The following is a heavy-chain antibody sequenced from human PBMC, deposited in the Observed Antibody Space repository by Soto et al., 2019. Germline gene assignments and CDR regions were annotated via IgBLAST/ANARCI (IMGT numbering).Heavy chain of an antibody. CDR3: ARDRGLSWNYPFGMDV. J-gene: IGHJ6*02. CDR1: GGSISSGDYY. CDR2: IYYSGST. D-gene: IGHD1-7*01. V-gene: IGHV4-30-4*01. Sequence: PSETLSLTCPVSGGSISSGDYYWSWIRQPPGKGLEWIGYIYYSGSTYYNPSLKSRVTISVDTSKNQFSLKLSSVTAADTAVYYCARDRGLSWNYPFGMDVWGQGTTVTVSS.